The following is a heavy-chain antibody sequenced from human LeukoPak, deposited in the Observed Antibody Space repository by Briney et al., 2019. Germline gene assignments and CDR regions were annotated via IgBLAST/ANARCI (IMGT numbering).Heavy chain of an antibody. V-gene: IGHV4-34*01. J-gene: IGHJ6*02. CDR1: GGSFSGYY. CDR2: INHSGST. Sequence: SETLSLTCAVYGGSFSGYYWSWIRQPPGKGLEWIGEINHSGSTNYNPSLKSRVTISVDTSKNQFSLKLSSVTAADTAVYYCARDGYTNYYYGMDVWGQGTTVTVSS. CDR3: ARDGYTNYYYGMDV. D-gene: IGHD5-24*01.